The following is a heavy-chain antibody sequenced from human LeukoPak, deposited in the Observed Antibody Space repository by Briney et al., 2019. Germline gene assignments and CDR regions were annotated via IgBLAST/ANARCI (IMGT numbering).Heavy chain of an antibody. CDR1: GGSISSGGYY. D-gene: IGHD4-23*01. V-gene: IGHV4-31*03. CDR2: IYYSGST. Sequence: PSQTLSLTCTVSGGSISSGGYYWSWTRQHPGKGLEWIGYIYYSGSTYYNPSLKSRVTISVDTSKNQFSLRLSSVTAADTAVYYCARIGGDDAFDIWGQGTMVTVSS. CDR3: ARIGGDDAFDI. J-gene: IGHJ3*02.